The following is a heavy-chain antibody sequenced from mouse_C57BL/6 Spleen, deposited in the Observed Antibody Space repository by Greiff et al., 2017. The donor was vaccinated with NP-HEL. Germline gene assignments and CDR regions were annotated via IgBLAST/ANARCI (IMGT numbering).Heavy chain of an antibody. D-gene: IGHD4-1*01. J-gene: IGHJ4*01. CDR2: INPNNGGT. V-gene: IGHV1-26*01. Sequence: EVQLQQPGPELVKPGASVKISCKASGYTFTDYYMNWVKQSHGKSLEWIGDINPNNGGTSYNQKFKGKATLTVDKSSSTAYMELRSLTSEDSAVYYCASVLGYAMDYWGQGTSVTVSS. CDR1: GYTFTDYY. CDR3: ASVLGYAMDY.